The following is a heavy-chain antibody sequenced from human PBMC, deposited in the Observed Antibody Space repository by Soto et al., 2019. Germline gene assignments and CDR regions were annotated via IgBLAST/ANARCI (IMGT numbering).Heavy chain of an antibody. CDR2: IAYDGSSK. CDR3: AKDRGAMGASTHFDY. V-gene: IGHV3-30*18. J-gene: IGHJ4*02. D-gene: IGHD1-26*01. Sequence: GSLRLSCEASRFIFNNYGMHWVRQAPGKGLEWVAVIAYDGSSKYYSDSVKGRFTISRDNSKNALFLQMNSLRVEDTAVYYCAKDRGAMGASTHFDYWGQGALVTVSS. CDR1: RFIFNNYG.